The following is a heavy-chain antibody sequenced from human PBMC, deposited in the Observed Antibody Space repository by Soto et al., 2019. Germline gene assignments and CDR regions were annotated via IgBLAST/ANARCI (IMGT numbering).Heavy chain of an antibody. D-gene: IGHD2-2*01. CDR3: ARGVLVPAAMRYYYYYYGMDV. CDR1: GGSISSGGYY. Sequence: QVQLQESGPGLVKPSQTLSLTCTVSGGSISSGGYYWSWIRQHPGKGLEWIGYIYYSGSTYYNPHLKSRVTISVDTSKNQFSLKRSSVTAADTAVYYCARGVLVPAAMRYYYYYYGMDVWGQGTTVTVSS. CDR2: IYYSGST. J-gene: IGHJ6*02. V-gene: IGHV4-31*03.